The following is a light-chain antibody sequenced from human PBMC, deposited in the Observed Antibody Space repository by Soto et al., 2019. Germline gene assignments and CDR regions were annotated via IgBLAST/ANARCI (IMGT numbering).Light chain of an antibody. CDR2: GAS. Sequence: EIVLTQSPGTLSLSSGERATLSCRASQSVSSSYLAWYQQKPGQAPRLLIYGASSRATGIPDRFSGSGSGTDFTLTISRLDPEDFAVYYCQQYGKTFGQGTKV. CDR3: QQYGKT. V-gene: IGKV3-20*01. CDR1: QSVSSSY. J-gene: IGKJ1*01.